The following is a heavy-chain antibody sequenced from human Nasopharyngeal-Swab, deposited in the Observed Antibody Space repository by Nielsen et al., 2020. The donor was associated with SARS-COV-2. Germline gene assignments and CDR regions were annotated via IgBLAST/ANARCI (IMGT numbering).Heavy chain of an antibody. CDR2: LGTAGDT. Sequence: GESLKISCAASGFTFSDYYMSWIRQAPGKGLQWVSTLGTAGDTYYADSVKGRFTISRDNSKNTLYLQVNSLRAEDTAVYYCAKKTVGTYPFDYWGQGTLVTLSS. CDR3: AKKTVGTYPFDY. J-gene: IGHJ4*02. D-gene: IGHD3-16*02. V-gene: IGHV3-53*01. CDR1: GFTFSDYY.